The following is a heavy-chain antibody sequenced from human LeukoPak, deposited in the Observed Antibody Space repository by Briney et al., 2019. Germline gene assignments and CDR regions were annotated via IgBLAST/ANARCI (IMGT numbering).Heavy chain of an antibody. Sequence: SETLSLTCTVSGGSISSSSYYWGWIRQPPGKGLEWIGSIYYSGSTNYNPSLKSRVTISVDTSKNQFSLKLSSVTAADTAVYYCARSMDNYYYGMDVWGQGTTVTVSS. CDR1: GGSISSSSYY. J-gene: IGHJ6*02. D-gene: IGHD2-2*03. V-gene: IGHV4-39*07. CDR2: IYYSGST. CDR3: ARSMDNYYYGMDV.